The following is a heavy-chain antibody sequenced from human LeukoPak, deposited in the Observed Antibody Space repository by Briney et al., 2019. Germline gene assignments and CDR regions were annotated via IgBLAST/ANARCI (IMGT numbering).Heavy chain of an antibody. D-gene: IGHD5-24*01. CDR2: TYSGDTT. CDR3: AKSGYNRFDY. CDR1: GFTFSSYS. Sequence: GGSLRLSCAASGFTFSSYSMNWVRQAPGKGLEWVSITYSGDTTYYADSVKGRFIISRDNSKNTLYLQMNSLRAEDTAVYYCAKSGYNRFDYWGQGTLVTVSS. V-gene: IGHV3-66*01. J-gene: IGHJ4*02.